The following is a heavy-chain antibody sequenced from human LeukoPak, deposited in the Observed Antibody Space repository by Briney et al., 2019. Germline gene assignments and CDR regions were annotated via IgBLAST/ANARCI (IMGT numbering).Heavy chain of an antibody. CDR3: ARDSKVRGVSPYYFDY. V-gene: IGHV1-18*01. CDR1: GGTFSSYA. CDR2: ISAYNGNT. D-gene: IGHD3-10*01. J-gene: IGHJ4*02. Sequence: GASVKVSCKASGGTFSSYAISWVRQAPGQGLEWMGWISAYNGNTNYAQKLQGRVTMTTDTSTSTAYMELRSLRSDDTAVYYCARDSKVRGVSPYYFDYWGQGTLVTVSS.